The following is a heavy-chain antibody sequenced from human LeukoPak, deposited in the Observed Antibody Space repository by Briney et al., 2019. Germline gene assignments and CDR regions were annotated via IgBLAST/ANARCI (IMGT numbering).Heavy chain of an antibody. Sequence: NPGESLRLSCAASGFTFSSYSMNWVRQAPGKGLEWVASISSSSSYIYYADSVKGRFTISRDNAKNSLYLQMNSLRAEDTAVYYCARGGISYYYGSGSYEGYYFDYWGQGTLVTVSS. D-gene: IGHD3-10*01. J-gene: IGHJ4*02. CDR2: ISSSSSYI. CDR1: GFTFSSYS. V-gene: IGHV3-21*01. CDR3: ARGGISYYYGSGSYEGYYFDY.